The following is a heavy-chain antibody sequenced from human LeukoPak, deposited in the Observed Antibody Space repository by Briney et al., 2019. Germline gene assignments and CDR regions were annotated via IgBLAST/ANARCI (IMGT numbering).Heavy chain of an antibody. CDR1: GFTFGGYA. Sequence: GGSLRLSCTASGFTFGGYAMSWVRQAPGKGLERVGFIRSKAYGGTTEYAASVKGRFTISRDDSKSIAYLQMNSLKTEDTAVYYCTSRRYSSSWFPFDYWGQGTLLTVSS. J-gene: IGHJ4*02. CDR3: TSRRYSSSWFPFDY. CDR2: IRSKAYGGTT. D-gene: IGHD6-13*01. V-gene: IGHV3-49*04.